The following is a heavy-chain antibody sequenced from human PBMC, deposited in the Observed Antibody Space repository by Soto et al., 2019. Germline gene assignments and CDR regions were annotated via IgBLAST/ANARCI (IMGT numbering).Heavy chain of an antibody. CDR2: VYFSGST. Sequence: SETLSLTCTISGGSISSYYWSWIRQTPGKGLEWIGYVYFSGSTNYNPSLKSRVLISIDTSRNQFSLKLSSVTAADTAVYYCARVRNWFDPWGQGTLVTVSS. CDR3: ARVRNWFDP. CDR1: GGSISSYY. V-gene: IGHV4-59*01. J-gene: IGHJ5*02.